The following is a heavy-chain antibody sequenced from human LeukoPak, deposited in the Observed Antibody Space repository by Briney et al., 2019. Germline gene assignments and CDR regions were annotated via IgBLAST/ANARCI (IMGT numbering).Heavy chain of an antibody. J-gene: IGHJ4*02. CDR2: ISAYNGNT. CDR1: GYTFTSYG. D-gene: IGHD3-10*01. CDR3: ARERKGPGPVGFGELLSQPFDY. Sequence: ASVTVSCKGSGYTFTSYGISWVRQPPAPGLEWMGLISAYNGNTNYAQKHQCRDTMTTDTSTSTAYMELRSLRSDDTAVYYCARERKGPGPVGFGELLSQPFDYWGQGTLVTVST. V-gene: IGHV1-18*01.